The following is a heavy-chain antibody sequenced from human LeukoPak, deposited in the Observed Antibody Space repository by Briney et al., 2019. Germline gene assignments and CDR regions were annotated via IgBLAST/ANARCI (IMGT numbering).Heavy chain of an antibody. D-gene: IGHD1-26*01. CDR1: GFTFSSYA. CDR3: AKERPSGSYLYYFDY. Sequence: GGSLRLSCAASGFTFSSYAMSWVRQAPGKGLEWVSAISGSGGSTIYADSVKGRFTISRDNSKNTLYLQVSSLSAEDSAVYYCAKERPSGSYLYYFDYWGQGTLVTVSS. J-gene: IGHJ4*02. CDR2: ISGSGGST. V-gene: IGHV3-23*01.